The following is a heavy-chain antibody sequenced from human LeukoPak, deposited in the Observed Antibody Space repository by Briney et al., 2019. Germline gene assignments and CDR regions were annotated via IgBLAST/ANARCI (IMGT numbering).Heavy chain of an antibody. CDR3: ARRRQGSGETDS. CDR2: IHYTGST. V-gene: IGHV4-39*01. Sequence: SETLSLTCSVSGGAIRSSSYYWGWIRQPPGKGLEWIGNIHYTGSTYYNPSLKSRVTIYVDTSKNQFSLKLSSVTAADTAVYYCARRRQGSGETDSWGQGTLVTVSS. D-gene: IGHD3-10*01. CDR1: GGAIRSSSYY. J-gene: IGHJ4*02.